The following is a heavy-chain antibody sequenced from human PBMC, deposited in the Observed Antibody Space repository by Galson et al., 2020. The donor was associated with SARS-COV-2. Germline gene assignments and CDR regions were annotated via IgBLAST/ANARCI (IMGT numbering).Heavy chain of an antibody. CDR1: GFTFSSYW. CDR3: ARDTYYDPYAMDV. J-gene: IGHJ6*02. CDR2: IKQDGSEK. V-gene: IGHV3-7*01. D-gene: IGHD3-3*01. Sequence: GESLKISCAASGFTFSSYWMSWVRQAPGKGLEWVANIKQDGSEKYYVDSVKGRFTISRDNAKNSLYLQMNSLRAEDTAVYYCARDTYYDPYAMDVWGQGTTVTVSS.